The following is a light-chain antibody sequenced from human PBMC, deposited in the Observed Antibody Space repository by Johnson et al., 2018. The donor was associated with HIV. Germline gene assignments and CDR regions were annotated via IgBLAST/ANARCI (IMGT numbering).Light chain of an antibody. CDR1: SSNIGNNY. CDR3: GTWDNSLSTGAV. Sequence: QSVLTQPPSVSAAPGQKVTISCSGSSSNIGNNYVSWYQQLPGTAPKLLIYENNMRPSGIPDRFSGSKSGTSATLRTAGLQTGDEADYYCGTWDNSLSTGAVFGTGTKVTVL. CDR2: ENN. V-gene: IGLV1-51*02. J-gene: IGLJ1*01.